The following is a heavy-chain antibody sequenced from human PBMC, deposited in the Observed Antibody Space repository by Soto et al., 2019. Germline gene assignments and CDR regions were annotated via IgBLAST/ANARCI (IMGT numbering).Heavy chain of an antibody. Sequence: VASVKVSCKASGYTFTSYGISWVRQAPGQGLEWMGWISAYNGNTNYAQKLQGRVTMTTDTSTSTAYMEPRSLRSDDTAVYYCARGYYYDSSGYYRFDYWGQGTLVTVSS. CDR3: ARGYYYDSSGYYRFDY. J-gene: IGHJ4*02. V-gene: IGHV1-18*01. CDR1: GYTFTSYG. D-gene: IGHD3-22*01. CDR2: ISAYNGNT.